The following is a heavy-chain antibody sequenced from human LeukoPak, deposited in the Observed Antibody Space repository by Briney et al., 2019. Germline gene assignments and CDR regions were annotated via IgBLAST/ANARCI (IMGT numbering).Heavy chain of an antibody. V-gene: IGHV3-48*02. CDR2: ISSSSSTI. J-gene: IGHJ4*02. D-gene: IGHD3-10*01. Sequence: GGSLRLSCAASGFTFSSYEMNWVRQAPGKGLEWVSYISSSSSTIYYADSVKGRFTISRDNAKNSLYLQMNSLRDEDTAVYYCARDQVTMVRGVNFDYWGQGTLVTVSS. CDR1: GFTFSSYE. CDR3: ARDQVTMVRGVNFDY.